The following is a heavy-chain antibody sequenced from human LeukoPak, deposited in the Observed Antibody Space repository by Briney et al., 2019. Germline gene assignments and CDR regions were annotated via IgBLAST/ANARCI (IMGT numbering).Heavy chain of an antibody. Sequence: GGSLRLSCAASEFTFSSYAMSWVRQTPGKGLGWVSAISASGGSTYYADSVKGRFSISRDNSKNTLYLQMDSLRGEDTAVYYCAKDFRIGYSAHFDYWGQGALVTVSS. CDR1: EFTFSSYA. V-gene: IGHV3-23*01. CDR3: AKDFRIGYSAHFDY. D-gene: IGHD2-21*01. CDR2: ISASGGST. J-gene: IGHJ4*02.